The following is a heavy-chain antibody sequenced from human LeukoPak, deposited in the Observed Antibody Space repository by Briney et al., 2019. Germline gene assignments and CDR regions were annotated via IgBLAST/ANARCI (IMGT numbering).Heavy chain of an antibody. V-gene: IGHV5-51*01. CDR2: IYPGDSDT. Sequence: GESLKISCKGPGYSFTSYWIGWVRQMPGKGLEWMGIIYPGDSDTRYSPSFQGQVTISADKSISTAYLQWSSLKASDTAMYYCARGGWYDYGDPWLGYWGQGTLVTVSS. CDR3: ARGGWYDYGDPWLGY. J-gene: IGHJ4*02. CDR1: GYSFTSYW. D-gene: IGHD4-17*01.